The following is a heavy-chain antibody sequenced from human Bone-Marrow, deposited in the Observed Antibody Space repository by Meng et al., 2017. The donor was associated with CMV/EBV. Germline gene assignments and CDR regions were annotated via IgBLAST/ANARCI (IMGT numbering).Heavy chain of an antibody. CDR3: ARDPPYSGSYEDGMDV. J-gene: IGHJ6*02. CDR2: IYYSGST. Sequence: SETLSLTCTVSGGSISSYYWSWIRQPPGKGLEWIGYIYYSGSTNYNPSLKSRVTISVDTSKNQFSLKLSSVTAADTAVYYCARDPPYSGSYEDGMDVWGQGTTVTVSS. D-gene: IGHD1-26*01. V-gene: IGHV4-59*01. CDR1: GGSISSYY.